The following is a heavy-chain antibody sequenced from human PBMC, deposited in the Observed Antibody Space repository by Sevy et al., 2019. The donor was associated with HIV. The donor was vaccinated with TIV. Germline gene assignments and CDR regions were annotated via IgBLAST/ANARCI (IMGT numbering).Heavy chain of an antibody. CDR1: GFTFSNYA. Sequence: GGSLRLSCAVSGFTFSNYAMNWVRQAPGKGLEWVSTIYGSGGITYYADSVRGRFTISRDNSKNTLCLQMNSLGAEDTAVYYCAGGRYDSSGSFDAFDIWGQGTRVTVSS. V-gene: IGHV3-23*01. J-gene: IGHJ3*02. CDR2: IYGSGGIT. CDR3: AGGRYDSSGSFDAFDI. D-gene: IGHD3-22*01.